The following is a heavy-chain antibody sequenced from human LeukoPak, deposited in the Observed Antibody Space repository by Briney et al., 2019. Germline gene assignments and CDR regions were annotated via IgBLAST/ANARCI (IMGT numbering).Heavy chain of an antibody. J-gene: IGHJ4*02. D-gene: IGHD3-3*01. CDR2: IKSRADGGTT. CDR1: GFSVINAW. CDR3: LIFPGR. V-gene: IGHV3-15*05. Sequence: GGSLRLSCAASGFSVINAWMSWVRQAPGQGLEWVGRIKSRADGGTTGYAAPVEGRFSISRDDSESTLYLQMNSLQIDDTALYYCLIFPGRWGQGTLVTVSS.